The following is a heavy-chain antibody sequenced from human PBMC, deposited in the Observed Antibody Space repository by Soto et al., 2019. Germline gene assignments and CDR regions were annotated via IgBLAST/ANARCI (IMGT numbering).Heavy chain of an antibody. D-gene: IGHD3-22*01. CDR2: IIPILGIA. Sequence: QVQLVQSGAEVKKPGSSVKVSCKASGGTFSSYTISWVRQAPGQGLEWMGRIIPILGIANYAQKFQGRVTITADKSTSTAYMELSSLRSEDTAVYYCARGVNYDSSGYLSAFDYWGQGTLVTVSS. CDR1: GGTFSSYT. V-gene: IGHV1-69*02. CDR3: ARGVNYDSSGYLSAFDY. J-gene: IGHJ4*02.